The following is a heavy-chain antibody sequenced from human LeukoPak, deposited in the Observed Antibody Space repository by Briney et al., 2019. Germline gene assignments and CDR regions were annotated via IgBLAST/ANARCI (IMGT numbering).Heavy chain of an antibody. V-gene: IGHV1-18*01. CDR3: ARPYSSAAYWFDP. D-gene: IGHD6-25*01. Sequence: ASVKVSCKASAYTFTTYGISWVRQAPGQGLGWMGWISAYNGNKKYAQNFQGRVTMTTDTSTSTAYMELRGLRSDDTAVYYCARPYSSAAYWFDPWGQGTLVTVSS. J-gene: IGHJ5*02. CDR1: AYTFTTYG. CDR2: ISAYNGNK.